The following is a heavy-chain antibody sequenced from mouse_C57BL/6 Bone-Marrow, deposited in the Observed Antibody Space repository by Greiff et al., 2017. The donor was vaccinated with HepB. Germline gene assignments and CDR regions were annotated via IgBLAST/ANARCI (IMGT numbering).Heavy chain of an antibody. D-gene: IGHD2-3*01. CDR2: IIPCNGGT. J-gene: IGHJ3*01. V-gene: IGHV1-53*01. Sequence: VQLQQPGTELVKPGASVNLSCKASGYTFTSYCMHWVKQRPGQGLEWIGNIIPCNGGTNYNEKFKSKATQTVDKASSTAYMQLSSLTSEASAVYYCARDDQAWFAYWGQGTLVTVSA. CDR3: ARDDQAWFAY. CDR1: GYTFTSYC.